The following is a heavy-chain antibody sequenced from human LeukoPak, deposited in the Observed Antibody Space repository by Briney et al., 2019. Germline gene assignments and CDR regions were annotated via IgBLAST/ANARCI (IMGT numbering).Heavy chain of an antibody. CDR1: GFTFSSYS. V-gene: IGHV3-21*01. D-gene: IGHD1-26*01. CDR2: ISSSSSYI. CDR3: ARGIVGAYYFDY. Sequence: GGSLRPSCAASGFTFSSYSMNWVRQAPGKGLEWVSSISSSSSYIYYADSVKGRFTISRDNAKNSLYLQMNSLRAEDTAVYYCARGIVGAYYFDYWGQGTLVTVSS. J-gene: IGHJ4*02.